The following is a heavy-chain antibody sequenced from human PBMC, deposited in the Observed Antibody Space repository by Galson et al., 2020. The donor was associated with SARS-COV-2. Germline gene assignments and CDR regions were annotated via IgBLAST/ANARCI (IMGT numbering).Heavy chain of an antibody. D-gene: IGHD4-4*01. CDR2: INHSGST. V-gene: IGHV4-34*01. CDR3: AREMRSVTKRLMDV. J-gene: IGHJ6*03. Sequence: LETLSLTCAVYGGSFSGYYWSWIRQPPGKGLEWIGEINHSGSTNYNPSLKSRVTISVNTSKNQFSLKLSSVTAADTAVYYCAREMRSVTKRLMDVWGKGTTVTVSS. CDR1: GGSFSGYY.